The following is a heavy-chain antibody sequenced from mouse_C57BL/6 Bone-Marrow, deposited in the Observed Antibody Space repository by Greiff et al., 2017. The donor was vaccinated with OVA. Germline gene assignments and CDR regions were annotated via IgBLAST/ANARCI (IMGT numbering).Heavy chain of an antibody. J-gene: IGHJ4*01. V-gene: IGHV5-4*01. CDR3: ARDGGGY. CDR2: ISDGGSYT. CDR1: GFTFSSYA. Sequence: EVKVVESGGGLVKPGGSLKLSCAASGFTFSSYAMSWVRQTPEKRLEWVATISDGGSYTYYPDNVKGRFTISRDHAKNNLYLQMSHLKAEDTAMYYCARDGGGYWGQGTSVTVSS.